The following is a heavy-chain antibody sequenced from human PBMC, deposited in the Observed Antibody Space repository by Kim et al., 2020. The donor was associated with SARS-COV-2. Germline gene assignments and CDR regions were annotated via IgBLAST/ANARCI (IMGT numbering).Heavy chain of an antibody. CDR1: GFTFSSYA. CDR2: ISYDGSNK. CDR3: ARAVLPEWCMLCGLDY. J-gene: IGHJ4*02. Sequence: GGSLRLSCAASGFTFSSYAMHWVRQAPGKGLEWVAVISYDGSNKYYADSVKGRFTISRDNSKNTLYLQMNSLRAEDTAVYYCARAVLPEWCMLCGLDYWGQGTLVTVSS. V-gene: IGHV3-30-3*01. D-gene: IGHD2-8*01.